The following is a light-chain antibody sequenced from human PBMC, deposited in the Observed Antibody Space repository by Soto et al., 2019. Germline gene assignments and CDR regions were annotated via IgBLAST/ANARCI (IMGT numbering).Light chain of an antibody. CDR2: EVS. V-gene: IGLV2-14*01. CDR3: SSFTSTSTLVV. Sequence: QSALTQPASVSGSPGQSITISCTGSISDVGDYDFVSWYQQHPGKAPKLIIYEVSDRPSGVSNRFSGSKSGNTASLTISGLQAEDDAHYYCSSFTSTSTLVVFGGGTKLTV. J-gene: IGLJ2*01. CDR1: ISDVGDYDF.